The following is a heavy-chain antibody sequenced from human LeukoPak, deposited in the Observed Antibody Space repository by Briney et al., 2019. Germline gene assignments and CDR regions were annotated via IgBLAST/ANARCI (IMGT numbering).Heavy chain of an antibody. Sequence: PSETLSLTCTVYGGSFSGYYWSWIRQPPGRGLEWIGEINHSGSINYNPSLKSRVTISVDTSKNQFSLKLSSVTAADTAVYYCAGDYYDSSVNYWGQGTLVTVSS. CDR2: INHSGSI. V-gene: IGHV4-34*01. CDR3: AGDYYDSSVNY. J-gene: IGHJ4*02. CDR1: GGSFSGYY. D-gene: IGHD3-22*01.